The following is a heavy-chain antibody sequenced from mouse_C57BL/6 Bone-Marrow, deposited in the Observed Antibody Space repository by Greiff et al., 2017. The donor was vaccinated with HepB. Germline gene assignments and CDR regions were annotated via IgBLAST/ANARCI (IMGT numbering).Heavy chain of an antibody. CDR3: ARGVIYYYGSSDY. CDR2: INPNNGGT. Sequence: EVQLQQSGPELVKPGASVKISCKASGYTFTDYYMNWVKQSHGKSLEWIGDINPNNGGTSYNQKFKGKATLTVDKSSSTAYMELRSLTSEDSAVYYCARGVIYYYGSSDYWGQGTLVTVSA. J-gene: IGHJ3*01. CDR1: GYTFTDYY. V-gene: IGHV1-26*01. D-gene: IGHD1-1*01.